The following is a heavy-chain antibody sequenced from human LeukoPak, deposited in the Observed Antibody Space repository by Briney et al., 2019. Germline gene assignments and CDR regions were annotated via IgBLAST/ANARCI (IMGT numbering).Heavy chain of an antibody. CDR3: ARGPSYDYVWGSYRNWGDYYYGMDV. CDR2: INPSGGST. J-gene: IGHJ6*04. Sequence: ASVKVSCKASGYTFTSYYMHWVRQAPGQGLEWMGIINPSGGSTSYAQKFQGRVTMTRDTSTSTVYMELSSLRSEDTAMYYCARGPSYDYVWGSYRNWGDYYYGMDVWGKGTTVTVSS. V-gene: IGHV1-46*01. CDR1: GYTFTSYY. D-gene: IGHD3-16*02.